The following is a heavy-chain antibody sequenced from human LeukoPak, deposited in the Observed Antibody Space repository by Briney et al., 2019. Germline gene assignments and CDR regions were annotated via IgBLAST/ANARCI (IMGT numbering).Heavy chain of an antibody. Sequence: ASVKVSCKASAYTFTSYGISWVRQAPGQGLEWMGWISAYNGNTNYAQKLQGRVTMTTDTSTSTAYMELRSLRSDDTAVYYCAYNFWSGYYNYWGQGTLVTVSS. CDR3: AYNFWSGYYNY. CDR2: ISAYNGNT. J-gene: IGHJ4*02. D-gene: IGHD3-3*01. V-gene: IGHV1-18*01. CDR1: AYTFTSYG.